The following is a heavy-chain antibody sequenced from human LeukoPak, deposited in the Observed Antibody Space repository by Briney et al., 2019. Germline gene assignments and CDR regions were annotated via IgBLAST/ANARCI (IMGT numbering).Heavy chain of an antibody. CDR3: ARSSITMVRGVAGTPLGW. D-gene: IGHD3-10*01. CDR1: GYTFTSYD. V-gene: IGHV1-8*01. J-gene: IGHJ4*02. Sequence: ASVKVSCKASGYTFTSYDINWVRQATGQGLEWMGWMNPNGGNTGYAQKFQGRVTMTRNTSISTAYMELSSLRSEDTAVYYCARSSITMVRGVAGTPLGWWGQGTLVTVSS. CDR2: MNPNGGNT.